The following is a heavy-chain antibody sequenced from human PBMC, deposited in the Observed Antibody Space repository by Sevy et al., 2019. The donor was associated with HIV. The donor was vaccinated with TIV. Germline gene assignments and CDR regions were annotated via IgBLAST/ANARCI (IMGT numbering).Heavy chain of an antibody. Sequence: GGSLRLSCAASGFTFSTYAMNWVRQAPGKGLEWVSSISGSGRSTYYADSVEGRFTISRHNSKNTLYLQMNSLRADDTAVYYCAKGYCSGGSCPTDYYYYGMDVWGQRTTVTVSS. CDR2: ISGSGRST. V-gene: IGHV3-23*01. CDR1: GFTFSTYA. J-gene: IGHJ6*02. CDR3: AKGYCSGGSCPTDYYYYGMDV. D-gene: IGHD2-15*01.